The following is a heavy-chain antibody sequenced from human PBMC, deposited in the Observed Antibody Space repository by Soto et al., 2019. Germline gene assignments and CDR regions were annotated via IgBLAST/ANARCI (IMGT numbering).Heavy chain of an antibody. CDR3: ARTSCSGGSCSPDP. Sequence: PGGSLRLSCAASGFTLSAYWMHWVRQGPGKGPVWVARISGSGSTIDYADSVKGRFIISRDNAKNTLFLQMSGLRYEDTAVYYCARTSCSGGSCSPDPWGRGTLVTVSS. D-gene: IGHD2-15*01. J-gene: IGHJ5*02. CDR2: ISGSGSTI. CDR1: GFTLSAYW. V-gene: IGHV3-74*01.